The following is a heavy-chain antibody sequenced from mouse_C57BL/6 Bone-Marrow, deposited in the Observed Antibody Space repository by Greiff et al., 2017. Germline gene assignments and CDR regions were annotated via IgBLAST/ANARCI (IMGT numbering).Heavy chain of an antibody. J-gene: IGHJ3*01. CDR3: TRGGWEGSLFAY. D-gene: IGHD3-3*01. CDR2: ISSGGDYI. Sequence: EVQLVESGEGLVKPGGSLKLSCAASGFTFSSYAMSWVRQTPEKRLEWVAYISSGGDYIYYADTVKGRFTISRDNARNTLYLQMSSLKSEDTAMYYCTRGGWEGSLFAYWGQGTLVTVSA. V-gene: IGHV5-9-1*02. CDR1: GFTFSSYA.